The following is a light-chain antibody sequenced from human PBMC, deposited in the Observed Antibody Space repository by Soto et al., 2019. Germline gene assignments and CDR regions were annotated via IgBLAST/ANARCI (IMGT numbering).Light chain of an antibody. CDR2: EGS. CDR1: SSDVVSYNL. Sequence: QSALTQPASVSGSPGQSITISCTGTSSDVVSYNLVSWYQQHPGKAPKLMIYEGSKRPSGVSNRFSGSKSGNTASLTISGLQAEDEADYYCCSYAGSSTFVFGTGTQVTVL. J-gene: IGLJ1*01. CDR3: CSYAGSSTFV. V-gene: IGLV2-23*01.